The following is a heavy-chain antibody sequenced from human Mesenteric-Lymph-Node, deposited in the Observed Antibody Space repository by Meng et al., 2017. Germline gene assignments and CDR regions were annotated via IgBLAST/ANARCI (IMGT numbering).Heavy chain of an antibody. CDR2: INHSGST. V-gene: IGHV4-34*01. J-gene: IGHJ5*02. CDR3: ARVNPTNWFDP. CDR1: GGSFSGHY. Sequence: QLPLAHGGQTVLNPPQTLACTCGGYGGSFSGHYWSWIRQPPGKGLEWIGEINHSGSTNYTPSLKSRVTISVDTSKNQFSLKLSSVTAAETAVYYCARVNPTNWFDPWGQGTLVTVSS.